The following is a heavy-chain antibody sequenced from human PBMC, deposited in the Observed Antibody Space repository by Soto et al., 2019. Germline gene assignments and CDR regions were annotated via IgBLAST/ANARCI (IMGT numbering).Heavy chain of an antibody. CDR1: GFTFSSYS. CDR3: ARDMLWSYYYGMDV. D-gene: IGHD2-8*01. J-gene: IGHJ6*02. V-gene: IGHV3-48*02. CDR2: ISSSSSTI. Sequence: LGGSLRLSCAASGFTFSSYSMNWVRQAPGKGLEWVSYISSSSSTIYYADSVKGRFTISRDNAKNSLYLQMNSLRDEDTAVYYCARDMLWSYYYGMDVWGQGTTVTVSS.